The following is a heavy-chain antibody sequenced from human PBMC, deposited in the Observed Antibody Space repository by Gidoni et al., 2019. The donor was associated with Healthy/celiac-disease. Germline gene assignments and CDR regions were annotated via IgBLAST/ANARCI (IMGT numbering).Heavy chain of an antibody. V-gene: IGHV1-3*01. CDR2: ITAGNGNT. D-gene: IGHD3-3*01. Sequence: QVQLVHSGAEVKKPGASVKVSCKASGYTFTSHAMHWVRQDPGQRLEWMGWITAGNGNTKYSQKLQGRVTITRDTSASTAYMELSSLRSEDTAVYYCAREIYYDFWSGYSLVYWGQGTLVTVSS. CDR1: GYTFTSHA. J-gene: IGHJ4*02. CDR3: AREIYYDFWSGYSLVY.